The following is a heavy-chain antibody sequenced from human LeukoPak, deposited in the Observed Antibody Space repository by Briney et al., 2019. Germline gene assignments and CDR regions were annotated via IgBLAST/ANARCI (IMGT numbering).Heavy chain of an antibody. J-gene: IGHJ4*02. CDR3: AREIYGSGSYYFDY. Sequence: SETPSLTCTVSGGSISSYDWSWIRQPAGKGLEWIGRIYISGNTYYNSSLKSRVTMSVDTSKNQLSLKLSSVSAADTAVYYCAREIYGSGSYYFDYWGQGTLVTVSS. CDR1: GGSISSYD. D-gene: IGHD3-10*01. CDR2: IYISGNT. V-gene: IGHV4-4*07.